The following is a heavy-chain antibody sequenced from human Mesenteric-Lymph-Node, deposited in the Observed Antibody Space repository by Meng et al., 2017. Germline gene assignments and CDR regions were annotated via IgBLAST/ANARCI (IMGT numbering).Heavy chain of an antibody. Sequence: VRLRALGPGPVQSSAVPSFTGAVSGGSFSNVQWCSWVRPAPGKGLEWIGEIYHSGRTNYNPSVKSRVSMSVDKSKNHFALRLSSVTAADTAVYYCTNLYGDFISWGQGTLVTVSS. CDR2: IYHSGRT. V-gene: IGHV4-4*02. D-gene: IGHD4-17*01. CDR1: GGSFSNVQW. J-gene: IGHJ4*02. CDR3: TNLYGDFIS.